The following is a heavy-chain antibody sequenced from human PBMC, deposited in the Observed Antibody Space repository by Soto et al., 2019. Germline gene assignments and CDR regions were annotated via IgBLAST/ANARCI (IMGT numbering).Heavy chain of an antibody. CDR1: GFTFSSYA. Sequence: PGESLRLSCAASGFTFSSYAMSWVRQAPGKGLEWVSALSGSGGSTYYADSVKGRFTISRDNSKNTLYLQMNSLRAEDTAVYYCAKDRGLGAAMEGWGQGTLVTVSS. V-gene: IGHV3-23*01. CDR3: AKDRGLGAAMEG. D-gene: IGHD2-2*01. CDR2: LSGSGGST. J-gene: IGHJ4*02.